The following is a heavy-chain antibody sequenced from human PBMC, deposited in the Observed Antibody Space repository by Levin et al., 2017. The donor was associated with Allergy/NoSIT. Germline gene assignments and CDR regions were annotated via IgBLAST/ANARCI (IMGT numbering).Heavy chain of an antibody. V-gene: IGHV1-18*01. CDR3: ARDFVVEVGAQVWDYFYGMDV. J-gene: IGHJ6*02. CDR2: INPYNGNT. CDR1: GYSFKNNG. Sequence: VASVKVSCKASGYSFKNNGITWVRQAPGQGLEWLGWINPYNGNTNYAQRLQGRVTMTTDASTSTAYMELRALRSDDTAVYYCARDFVVEVGAQVWDYFYGMDVWGQGTTVTVSS. D-gene: IGHD2-15*01.